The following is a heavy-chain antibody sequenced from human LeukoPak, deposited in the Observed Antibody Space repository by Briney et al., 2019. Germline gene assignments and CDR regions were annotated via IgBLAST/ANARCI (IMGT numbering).Heavy chain of an antibody. CDR1: GGSFSGYY. CDR2: INHSGST. D-gene: IGHD6-13*01. Sequence: MTSETLSLTCAVYGGSFSGYYWSWIRQPPGKGLEWIGEINHSGSTNYNPSLKSRVTMSVDTSKNQFSLTLTSVTAADTALYFCATRPGGSTWYGVFDYWSPGTLVTVS. V-gene: IGHV4-34*01. J-gene: IGHJ4*02. CDR3: ATRPGGSTWYGVFDY.